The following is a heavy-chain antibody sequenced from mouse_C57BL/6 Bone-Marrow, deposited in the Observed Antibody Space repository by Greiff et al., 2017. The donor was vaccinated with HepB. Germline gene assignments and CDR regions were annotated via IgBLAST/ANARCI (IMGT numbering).Heavy chain of an antibody. CDR3: ARAITTVVEYFDV. D-gene: IGHD1-1*01. CDR2: ISSGSSTI. CDR1: GFTFSDYG. V-gene: IGHV5-17*01. Sequence: EVKVVESGGGLVKPGGSLKLSCAASGFTFSDYGMHWVRQAPEKGLEWVAYISSGSSTIYYADTVKGRFTISRDNAKNTLFLQMTSLRSEDTAMYYCARAITTVVEYFDVWGTGTTVTVSS. J-gene: IGHJ1*03.